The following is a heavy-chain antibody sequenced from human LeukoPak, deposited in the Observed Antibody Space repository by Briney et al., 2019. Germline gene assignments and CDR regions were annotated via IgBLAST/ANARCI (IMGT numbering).Heavy chain of an antibody. CDR3: ARGTTYSSGWYTSY. Sequence: GASVKVSCMVSGYALTELSMHWVRQAPGKGLEWMGGFDPEDGETIYAQKFQGRVTMTRDTSTSTVYMELSSLRSEDTAVYYCARGTTYSSGWYTSYWGQGTLVTVSS. J-gene: IGHJ4*02. CDR1: GYALTELS. CDR2: FDPEDGET. D-gene: IGHD6-19*01. V-gene: IGHV1-24*01.